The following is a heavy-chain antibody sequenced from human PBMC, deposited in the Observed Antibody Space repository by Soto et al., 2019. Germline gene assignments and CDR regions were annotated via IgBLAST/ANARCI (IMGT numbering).Heavy chain of an antibody. CDR1: EFTFSSYG. V-gene: IGHV3-21*01. CDR2: ISSSSSDI. Sequence: GGSLRLSCAASEFTFSSYGMTWVRQAPGKGLEWVSSISSSSSDIYYADSGKGRFTISRDNAKNSLYLQMDSLRAEDTAVYYWAREGGYDYGDYDYYYYYMDVWGKGTTVTVSS. J-gene: IGHJ6*03. CDR3: AREGGYDYGDYDYYYYYMDV. D-gene: IGHD4-17*01.